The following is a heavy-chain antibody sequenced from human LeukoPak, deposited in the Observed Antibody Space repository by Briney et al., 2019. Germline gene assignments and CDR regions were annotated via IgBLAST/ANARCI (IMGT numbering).Heavy chain of an antibody. V-gene: IGHV4-39*01. CDR3: ASGIAAAGRCNY. CDR1: IGSNSLRSAY. D-gene: IGHD6-13*01. J-gene: IGHJ4*02. CDR2: MYYSGST. Sequence: SETLRLTRTVSIGSNSLRSAYGGSIRQPPGNGLEWIGSMYYSGSTYYNPSLKSRVNISVDTSKNQFSLKLSSVTAADTAVYYCASGIAAAGRCNYWGQGTLVTVSS.